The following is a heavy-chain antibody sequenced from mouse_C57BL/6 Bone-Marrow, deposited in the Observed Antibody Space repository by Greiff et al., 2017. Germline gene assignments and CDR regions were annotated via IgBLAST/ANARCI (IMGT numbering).Heavy chain of an antibody. CDR2: IYPGSGNT. Sequence: QVQLQQSGAELVRPGASVKLSCKASGYTFTDYYINWVKQRPGQGLEWIARIYPGSGNTYYNEKFKGKATLTAEKSSSTAYMQLSSLTSEDSAVYFCAREYYYGRIWFAYWGQGTLVTVSA. V-gene: IGHV1-76*01. CDR1: GYTFTDYY. D-gene: IGHD1-1*01. J-gene: IGHJ3*01. CDR3: AREYYYGRIWFAY.